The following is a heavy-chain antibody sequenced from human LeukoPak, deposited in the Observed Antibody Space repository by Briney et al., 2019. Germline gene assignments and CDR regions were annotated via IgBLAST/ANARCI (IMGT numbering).Heavy chain of an antibody. Sequence: PSQTLSLTCAVSGGSISSYYWSWIRQPPGKGLEWIGYIYYSGSTNYNPSLKSRVTISVDTSKNQFSLKLSSVTAADTAVYYCARAGQWLVPGAGYYYYGMDVWGQGTTVTVSS. CDR3: ARAGQWLVPGAGYYYYGMDV. D-gene: IGHD6-19*01. J-gene: IGHJ6*02. V-gene: IGHV4-59*01. CDR2: IYYSGST. CDR1: GGSISSYY.